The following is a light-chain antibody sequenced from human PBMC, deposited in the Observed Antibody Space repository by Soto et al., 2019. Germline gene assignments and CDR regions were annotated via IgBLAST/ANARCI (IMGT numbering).Light chain of an antibody. CDR1: QPVTTTY. J-gene: IGKJ4*01. V-gene: IGKV3-20*01. Sequence: IVLTQSPATLSLSPGERATLSCTASQPVTTTYIAWYQQKFGQAPRLLIYGASTRATGTPDRFTGGGFGTDFPLTISRVEPENFAVYYCQQYDSSFTFGGGTKVEMK. CDR2: GAS. CDR3: QQYDSSFT.